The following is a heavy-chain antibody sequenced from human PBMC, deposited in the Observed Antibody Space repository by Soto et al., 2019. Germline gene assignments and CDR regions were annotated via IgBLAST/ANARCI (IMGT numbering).Heavy chain of an antibody. CDR3: ASEQSGRGTWDDWFDP. J-gene: IGHJ5*02. CDR2: ISSSSSTI. D-gene: IGHD1-26*01. Sequence: GGSLRLSCAASGFTFSSYSMNWVRQAPGKGLEWVSYISSSSSTIYYADSVKGRFTISRDNAKNSLYLQMNSLRAEDTAVYYCASEQSGRGTWDDWFDPWGQGTLVTVSS. CDR1: GFTFSSYS. V-gene: IGHV3-48*01.